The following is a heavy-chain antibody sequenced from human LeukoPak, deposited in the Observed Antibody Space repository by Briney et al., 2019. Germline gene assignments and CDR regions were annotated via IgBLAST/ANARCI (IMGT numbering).Heavy chain of an antibody. CDR1: GDSISTSNSY. CDR3: ARRGEEVLLWWWPNYFDY. D-gene: IGHD2-15*01. CDR2: INHSGRT. Sequence: PSETLSLTCTVSGDSISTSNSYWGWIRQPQGKGLEWIGEINHSGRTNYNPSLKSQFTISVDTSKNQFSLKLSSVTAADTAVYYCARRGEEVLLWWWPNYFDYWGQGTLVTVSS. J-gene: IGHJ4*02. V-gene: IGHV4-39*07.